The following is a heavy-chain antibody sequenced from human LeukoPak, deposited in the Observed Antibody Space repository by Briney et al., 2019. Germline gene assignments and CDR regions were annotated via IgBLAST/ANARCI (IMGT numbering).Heavy chain of an antibody. J-gene: IGHJ4*02. CDR1: GFAFDEHG. CDR2: INWSGGST. Sequence: GGSLRLSCTASGFAFDEHGMSWVRQVTGKGLEWVSGINWSGGSTGYADPLRVRFTISRDNAKNSLYLQMDSLRAEDTALYYCARAPITSPFYFDYWGQGTLVTVSS. D-gene: IGHD2-2*01. CDR3: ARAPITSPFYFDY. V-gene: IGHV3-20*04.